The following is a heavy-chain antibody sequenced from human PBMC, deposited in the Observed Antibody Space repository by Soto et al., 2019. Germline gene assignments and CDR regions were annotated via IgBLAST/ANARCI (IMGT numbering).Heavy chain of an antibody. V-gene: IGHV3-23*01. CDR1: GFTFRNFG. Sequence: PGGSLRLSCAASGFTFRNFGMAWVRQAPGKGLEWVSTVSGGGENTHYSDSVNGRFAISRDNSQNTLYLQMNSLRAEDTAVYYCAKSGDTAMVFGYWGQGTLVTVSS. CDR2: VSGGGENT. CDR3: AKSGDTAMVFGY. D-gene: IGHD5-18*01. J-gene: IGHJ4*02.